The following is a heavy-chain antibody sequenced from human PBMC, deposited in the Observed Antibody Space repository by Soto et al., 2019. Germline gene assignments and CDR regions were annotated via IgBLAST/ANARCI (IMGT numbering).Heavy chain of an antibody. CDR2: IKSKTDGGTT. V-gene: IGHV3-15*01. D-gene: IGHD2-2*01. Sequence: GGSLRLSCAASGFTFSNAWMSWVRQAPGKGLEWVGRIKSKTDGGTTDYAAPVKGRFTISRDDSKNTLYLQMNSLKTEDTAVYYCTTEPEYQLLESYYWGQGTLVTVSS. CDR1: GFTFSNAW. J-gene: IGHJ4*02. CDR3: TTEPEYQLLESYY.